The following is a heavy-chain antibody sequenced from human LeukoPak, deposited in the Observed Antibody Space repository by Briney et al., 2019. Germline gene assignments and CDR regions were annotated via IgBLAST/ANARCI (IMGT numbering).Heavy chain of an antibody. J-gene: IGHJ4*02. CDR2: FDPEDGET. Sequence: ASVKVSCKVSGYTLTELSMHWVRQAPGKGLEWMGGFDPEDGETIYAQKFQGRVTMTRDTSTSTVYMELSSLRSEDTAVYYCAREDSSSWGNADVDYWGQGTLVTVSS. V-gene: IGHV1-24*01. CDR1: GYTLTELS. CDR3: AREDSSSWGNADVDY. D-gene: IGHD6-13*01.